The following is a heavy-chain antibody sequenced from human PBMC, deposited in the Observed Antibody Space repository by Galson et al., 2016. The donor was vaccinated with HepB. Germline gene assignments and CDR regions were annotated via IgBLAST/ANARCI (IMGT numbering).Heavy chain of an antibody. CDR3: AKDAILACGTGCYADY. D-gene: IGHD2-2*01. J-gene: IGHJ4*02. V-gene: IGHV3-30-3*01. CDR1: GFSLSSYG. CDR2: LMHVGGEK. Sequence: SLRLSCAASGFSLSSYGMQWVRQAPGKGLEWVAVLMHVGGEKDYGDSVKGRFTISRDDSKNTLHLQMNSLRGDDTAVYYCAKDAILACGTGCYADYWGQGTLVTVSS.